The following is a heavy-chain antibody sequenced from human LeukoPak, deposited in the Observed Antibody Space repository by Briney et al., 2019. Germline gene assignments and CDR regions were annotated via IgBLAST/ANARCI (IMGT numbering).Heavy chain of an antibody. J-gene: IGHJ4*02. CDR3: AAWAGIAETGFEGPFDY. CDR1: GYTFTNHG. V-gene: IGHV1-18*01. Sequence: ASVKVSCKASGYTFTNHGINWVRQAPGQGLEWMGWIRGYNGNTNYAQKLQDRFIMTTDTSTSTAYMELRSLRSDDTAVYYCAAWAGIAETGFEGPFDYWGQGTLVTVSS. CDR2: IRGYNGNT. D-gene: IGHD6-19*01.